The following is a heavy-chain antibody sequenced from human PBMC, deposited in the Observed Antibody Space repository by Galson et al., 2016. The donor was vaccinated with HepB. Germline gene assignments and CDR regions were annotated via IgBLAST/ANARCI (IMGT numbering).Heavy chain of an antibody. Sequence: SLRLSCAASGFTFSNFAMNWVRQAPGKGLEWVSSIRNSGSNTYYADSVKGRFTISRDNSKNTLYLQMNSLRAEDTAVYYCAKDHAILGLYFYGMDAWGQGTTVTVSS. D-gene: IGHD3-9*01. V-gene: IGHV3-23*01. CDR2: IRNSGSNT. CDR1: GFTFSNFA. CDR3: AKDHAILGLYFYGMDA. J-gene: IGHJ6*02.